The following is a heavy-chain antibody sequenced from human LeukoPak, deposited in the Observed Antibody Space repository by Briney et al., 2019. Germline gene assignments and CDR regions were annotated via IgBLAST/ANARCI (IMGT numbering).Heavy chain of an antibody. J-gene: IGHJ6*02. CDR1: GYTFTSYG. Sequence: GASVKVSCKASGYTFTSYGISWVRQAPGQGLEWMGWISAYNGNTNYAQKLQGRVTMTTDTSTSTAYMELRSLRSDDTAVYYCARDAIVGATSYYYGMDVWGQGTTVTVSS. CDR3: ARDAIVGATSYYYGMDV. D-gene: IGHD1-26*01. V-gene: IGHV1-18*01. CDR2: ISAYNGNT.